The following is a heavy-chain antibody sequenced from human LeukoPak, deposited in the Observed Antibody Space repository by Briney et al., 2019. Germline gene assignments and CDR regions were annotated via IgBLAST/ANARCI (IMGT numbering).Heavy chain of an antibody. J-gene: IGHJ4*02. CDR2: ISGSGGST. CDR1: GFTFSSYA. CDR3: AKGLTVGARLPYFDY. Sequence: PGGSLRLSCAASGFTFSSYAMSWVRQAPGKGLEWVSAISGSGGSTYYADSVKGRFTISRDNSKNTLYLQVNSLRAEDTAVYYCAKGLTVGARLPYFDYWGQGTLVTVSS. V-gene: IGHV3-23*01. D-gene: IGHD1-26*01.